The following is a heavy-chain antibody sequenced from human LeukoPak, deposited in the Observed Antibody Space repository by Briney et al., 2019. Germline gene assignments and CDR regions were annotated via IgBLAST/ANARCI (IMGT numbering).Heavy chain of an antibody. V-gene: IGHV5-51*01. J-gene: IGHJ3*02. D-gene: IGHD6-25*01. CDR1: GYSFTSYW. Sequence: GESLKISCKGSGYSFTSYWIGWVRQMPGKGLEWMGIIYPGDSDTRYSPSFQGQVTISADKSISTAYLQWSSLKASDTAMYYCARCRYSSGWRYAFDIWGQGAMVTVSS. CDR2: IYPGDSDT. CDR3: ARCRYSSGWRYAFDI.